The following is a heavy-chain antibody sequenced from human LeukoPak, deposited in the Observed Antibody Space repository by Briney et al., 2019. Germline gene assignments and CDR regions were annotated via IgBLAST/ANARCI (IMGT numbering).Heavy chain of an antibody. CDR3: ARGQSWSSYYFDY. CDR1: GGTFSSYA. CDR2: IIPIFGTA. V-gene: IGHV1-69*05. D-gene: IGHD2-8*01. J-gene: IGHJ4*02. Sequence: SVKVSCKAPGGTFSSYAISWVRQAPGQGLEWMGRIIPIFGTANYAQKFQGRVTITTDESTSTAYMELSSLRSEDTAVYYCARGQSWSSYYFDYWGQGTLVTVSS.